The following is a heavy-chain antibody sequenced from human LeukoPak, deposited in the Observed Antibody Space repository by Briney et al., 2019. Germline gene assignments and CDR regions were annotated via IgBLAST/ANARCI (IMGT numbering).Heavy chain of an antibody. CDR2: IIPILGIA. Sequence: SVKLSCTASGGTFSSYAISWVRQAPGQGLEWMGRIIPILGIANYAQKFQGRVTITADKSTSTAYMELSSLRSEDTAVYYCASNLVDTAMVGAYDYWGQGTLVTVSS. J-gene: IGHJ4*02. V-gene: IGHV1-69*04. CDR3: ASNLVDTAMVGAYDY. CDR1: GGTFSSYA. D-gene: IGHD5-18*01.